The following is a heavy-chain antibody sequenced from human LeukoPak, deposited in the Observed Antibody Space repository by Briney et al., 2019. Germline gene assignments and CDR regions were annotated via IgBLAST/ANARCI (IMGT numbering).Heavy chain of an antibody. J-gene: IGHJ6*02. V-gene: IGHV3-53*01. Sequence: GGSLRLSCAASGFTVSSNYMSWVRQAPGKGLEWVSVIYSGGSTYYADSVKGRFTISRDNSKNTLYLQMNSLRAEDTAVYYCARDREDYYYYYGMDVWGQGTTVTVSS. CDR3: ARDREDYYYYYGMDV. CDR2: IYSGGST. CDR1: GFTVSSNY.